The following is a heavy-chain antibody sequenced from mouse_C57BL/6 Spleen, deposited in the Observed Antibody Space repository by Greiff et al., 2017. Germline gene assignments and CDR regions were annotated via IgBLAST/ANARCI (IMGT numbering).Heavy chain of an antibody. CDR2: ISSGSSTI. CDR1: GFTFSDYG. V-gene: IGHV5-17*01. CDR3: ARTDYDAMDY. J-gene: IGHJ4*01. Sequence: EVQLVESGGGLVKPGGSLKLSCAASGFTFSDYGMHWVRQAPEKGLEWVAYISSGSSTIYYADTVKGRFTISRDNAKNTLFLQMTSLRSEDTAMYYCARTDYDAMDYWGQGTSVTVSS.